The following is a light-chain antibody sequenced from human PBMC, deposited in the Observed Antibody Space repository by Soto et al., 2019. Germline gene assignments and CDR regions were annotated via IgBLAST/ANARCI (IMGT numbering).Light chain of an antibody. CDR3: MQALQTPT. CDR1: QSLLHSNGYNY. J-gene: IGKJ5*01. Sequence: DIVMTQSPLSLPVTPGEPASISCRSSQSLLHSNGYNYLDWYLQKPGQSPQLLVYLGSNRASGALDRFRGSGSGTDFTLKISIVEAEDVGVYYCMQALQTPTFGQGTRLEIK. CDR2: LGS. V-gene: IGKV2-28*01.